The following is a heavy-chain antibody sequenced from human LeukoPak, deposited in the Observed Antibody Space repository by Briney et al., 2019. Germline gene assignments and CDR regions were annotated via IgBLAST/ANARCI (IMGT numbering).Heavy chain of an antibody. J-gene: IGHJ3*02. CDR1: GFTFSSYG. Sequence: GGSLRLSCAASGFTFSSYGMHWVRQAPGKGLEWVAFIRYDGSNKYYADSVKGRFTISRDNSKNTLYLQMNSLRAEDTAVYFCARDLGTNDAFDIWGQGTMLTVSS. CDR3: ARDLGTNDAFDI. D-gene: IGHD7-27*01. V-gene: IGHV3-30*02. CDR2: IRYDGSNK.